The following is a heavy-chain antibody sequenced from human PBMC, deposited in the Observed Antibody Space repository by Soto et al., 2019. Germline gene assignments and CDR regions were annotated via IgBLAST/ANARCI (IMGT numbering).Heavy chain of an antibody. Sequence: PSETLSLTCPFSGCSISSYYWSWIRQPPGKGLEWIGYIYYSGSTNYNPSLKSRVTISVDTSKNQFSLKLSSVTAADTAVYYCARVGRGVVATIFDYWGQGTLVTVSS. CDR3: ARVGRGVVATIFDY. V-gene: IGHV4-59*01. CDR2: IYYSGST. CDR1: GCSISSYY. J-gene: IGHJ4*02. D-gene: IGHD5-12*01.